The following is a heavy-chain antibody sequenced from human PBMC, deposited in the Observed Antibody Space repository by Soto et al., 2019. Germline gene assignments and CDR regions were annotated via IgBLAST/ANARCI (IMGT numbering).Heavy chain of an antibody. D-gene: IGHD3-22*01. J-gene: IGHJ6*02. CDR3: ARHYYDSSGYPAPYYHGMDV. CDR2: IFYSGTT. Sequence: SETLSLTCTVSGGSISSSGYYWGWIRQSPGKGLEWIGTIFYSGTTYYNPSLGSRITISQDTSNNQFSLKLTSVTAADTAVYYCARHYYDSSGYPAPYYHGMDVWGQGTTVTVSS. CDR1: GGSISSSGYY. V-gene: IGHV4-39*01.